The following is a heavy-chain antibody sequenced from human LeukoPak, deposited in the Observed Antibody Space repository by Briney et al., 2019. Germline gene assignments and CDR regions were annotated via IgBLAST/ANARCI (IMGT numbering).Heavy chain of an antibody. CDR2: IIPILGIA. J-gene: IGHJ5*02. CDR1: GGTFSSYA. D-gene: IGHD2-21*02. CDR3: ARETYCGGDCYSELWFDP. V-gene: IGHV1-69*04. Sequence: SVKVSCKASGGTFSSYAISWVRQAPGQGLEWMGRIIPILGIANYAQKFQGRATITADKSTSTAYMELSSLRSEDTAVYYCARETYCGGDCYSELWFDPWGQGTLVTVSS.